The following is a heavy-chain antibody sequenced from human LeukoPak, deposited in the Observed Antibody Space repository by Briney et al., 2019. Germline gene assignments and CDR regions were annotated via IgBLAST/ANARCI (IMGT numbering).Heavy chain of an antibody. J-gene: IGHJ4*02. CDR1: GFTFSNAW. D-gene: IGHD3-10*01. CDR3: TTEHPRGGY. CDR2: IKSKTGGGTT. V-gene: IGHV3-15*01. Sequence: GGSLRLSCAASGFTFSNAWMSWVRQAPGKGLEWVGRIKSKTGGGTTDYAAPVKGRFTISRDDSKNTLYLQMNSLKTEDTAVCYCTTEHPRGGYWGQGTLVTVSS.